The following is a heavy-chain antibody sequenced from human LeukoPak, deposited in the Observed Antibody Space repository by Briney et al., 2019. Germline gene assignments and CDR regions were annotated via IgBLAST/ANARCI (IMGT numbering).Heavy chain of an antibody. D-gene: IGHD4-17*01. CDR2: LSYDGSNK. J-gene: IGHJ4*02. Sequence: PGGSLRLSCAASGFTFSSYGMPWFGQAPGRGLEGVAVLSYDGSNKYYADSVKGRFTNSRDNSKNTLYLQMNSLRAEDTAVYYCAKDASGATVTSDLGLDYWGQGTLVTVSS. V-gene: IGHV3-30*18. CDR3: AKDASGATVTSDLGLDY. CDR1: GFTFSSYG.